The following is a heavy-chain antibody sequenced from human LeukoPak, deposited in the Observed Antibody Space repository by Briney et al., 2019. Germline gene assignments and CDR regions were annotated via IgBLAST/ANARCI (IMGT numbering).Heavy chain of an antibody. CDR1: GGSFSGYY. CDR2: INHSGNT. J-gene: IGHJ4*02. Sequence: SETLSLTCAVYGGSFSGYYWTWIRQPPGKGLEWIGEINHSGNTNYNPSLKSRVTISVDKSKNQFSLNLSSVTAADTAVYYCAKKHYVFWGVSKRGGYFDYGGKGTLVTVSS. CDR3: AKKHYVFWGVSKRGGYFDY. V-gene: IGHV4-34*01. D-gene: IGHD3-3*01.